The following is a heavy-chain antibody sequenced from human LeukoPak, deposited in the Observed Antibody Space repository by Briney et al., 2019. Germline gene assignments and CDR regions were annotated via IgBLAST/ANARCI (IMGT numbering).Heavy chain of an antibody. J-gene: IGHJ4*02. Sequence: ASVKVSCKASGYTFTGYYMHWVRQAPGQGLEWMGWINSNSGDTNYAQKFQGRVTMTRDTSINTAYMEVSRLRSDDTAVYYCASIGGTSLEYWGQGTLVTVSS. CDR2: INSNSGDT. CDR3: ASIGGTSLEY. CDR1: GYTFTGYY. D-gene: IGHD4-23*01. V-gene: IGHV1-2*02.